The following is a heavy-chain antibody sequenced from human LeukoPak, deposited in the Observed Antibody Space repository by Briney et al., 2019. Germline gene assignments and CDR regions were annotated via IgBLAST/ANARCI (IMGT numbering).Heavy chain of an antibody. D-gene: IGHD6-19*01. CDR1: GYTFTGYY. J-gene: IGHJ4*02. CDR2: INPNSGGT. V-gene: IGHV1-2*02. Sequence: ASVKVSCKASGYTFTGYYMHWVRQAPGQGLEWMGWINPNSGGTNYAQKFQGRVTMTRDTSISTAYMELSRLRSDDTAVYYCARDHSSGSFRPFDYWGQGTLVTVSS. CDR3: ARDHSSGSFRPFDY.